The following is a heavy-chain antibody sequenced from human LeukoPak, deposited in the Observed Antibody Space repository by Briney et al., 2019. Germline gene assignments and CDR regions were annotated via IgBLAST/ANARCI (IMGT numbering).Heavy chain of an antibody. D-gene: IGHD3-3*01. V-gene: IGHV3-53*01. CDR2: IYSGGTT. J-gene: IGHJ4*02. CDR3: AGGTDFWSGYSFDS. CDR1: GFTVSDNY. Sequence: GGSLRLSCAASGFTVSDNYMSWVRQAPGKGLEWVSIIYSGGTTDFADSVKGRFTISRDISKNTLSLQLSSLRPEDTAVYFCAGGTDFWSGYSFDSWGQGTLVIVSS.